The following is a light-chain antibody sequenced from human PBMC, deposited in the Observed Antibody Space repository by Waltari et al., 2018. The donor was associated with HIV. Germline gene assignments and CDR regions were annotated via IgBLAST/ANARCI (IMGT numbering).Light chain of an antibody. V-gene: IGKV1-27*01. CDR3: QKYDNSLLT. CDR2: DAS. J-gene: IGKJ3*01. Sequence: PSSLSASVGDRVTITCRASQGIRNYLAWYQQKPGKTPKLLIYDASTLQVGVPSRFSGSGSGADFTLTISSLQPEDVGTYYCQKYDNSLLTFGPGTKVD. CDR1: QGIRNY.